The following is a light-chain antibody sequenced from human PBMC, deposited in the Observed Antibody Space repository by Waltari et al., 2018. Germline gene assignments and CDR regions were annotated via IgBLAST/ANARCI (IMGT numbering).Light chain of an antibody. V-gene: IGKV3-15*01. Sequence: EIVMTQSPATLSVSPGERATLSCRASQSISSQLAWYQHKPGQATRLLIYGVSTRATGIPARFIGSGSVTEFTLTIISLQSEDFAVYFCQQYHESPPITFGPGTKVDIK. CDR2: GVS. J-gene: IGKJ3*01. CDR1: QSISSQ. CDR3: QQYHESPPIT.